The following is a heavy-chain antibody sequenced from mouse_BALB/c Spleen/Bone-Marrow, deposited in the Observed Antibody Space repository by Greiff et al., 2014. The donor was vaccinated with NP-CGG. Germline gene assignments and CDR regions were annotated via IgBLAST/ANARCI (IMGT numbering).Heavy chain of an antibody. Sequence: QLKGSGTELEKPGASVEIFFQASGYSFTGYNMNWGEQNNGKSLWGIGNIDPSYGGISYNQKFKGKATLTVDKSSNTAYMQLKSLTSEDSAVYYCAISIEYRPLDYWGQGTLVTVSA. CDR2: IDPSYGGI. CDR1: GYSFTGYN. J-gene: IGHJ3*01. CDR3: AISIEYRPLDY. D-gene: IGHD2-14*01. V-gene: IGHV1-39*01.